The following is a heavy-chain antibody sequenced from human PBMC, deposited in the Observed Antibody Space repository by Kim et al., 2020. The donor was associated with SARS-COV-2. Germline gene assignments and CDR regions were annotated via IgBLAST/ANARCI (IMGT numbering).Heavy chain of an antibody. CDR1: GYTFTSYA. Sequence: ASVKVSCKASGYTFTSYAMHWVRQAPGQRLEWMGWINAGNGNTKYSQKFQGRVTITRDTSTSTAYMELSSLRSEDTAVYYCARDAIPGYCSGGSCYTFGYWGQGTLVTVSS. CDR2: INAGNGNT. V-gene: IGHV1-3*01. D-gene: IGHD2-15*01. CDR3: ARDAIPGYCSGGSCYTFGY. J-gene: IGHJ4*02.